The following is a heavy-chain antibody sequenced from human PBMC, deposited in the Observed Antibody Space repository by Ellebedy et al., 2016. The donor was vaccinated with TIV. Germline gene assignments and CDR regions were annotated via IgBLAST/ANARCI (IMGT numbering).Heavy chain of an antibody. CDR2: TFTSGRF. CDR1: GGSASRYF. D-gene: IGHD1-1*01. V-gene: IGHV4-4*07. J-gene: IGHJ6*03. Sequence: SETLSLXXTVSGGSASRYFWSWIRQPAGKGLEWIGRTFTSGRFNYNPSPMSRVTMSVVTSKNQISLRLNSVTAADTAVYYCARVHCSITTCDYYYMDVWGKGTTVTVSS. CDR3: ARVHCSITTCDYYYMDV.